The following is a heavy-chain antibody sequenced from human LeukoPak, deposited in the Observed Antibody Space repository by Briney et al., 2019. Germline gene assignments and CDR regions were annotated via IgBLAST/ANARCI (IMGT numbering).Heavy chain of an antibody. CDR2: ISSSSSYI. J-gene: IGHJ4*02. Sequence: GGSLRLSCAASGFTFSSYSMNWVRQAPGKGLEWVSSISSSSSYIYYADSVKGRRTISRDNAKNSLYLQMNSLRAEDTAVYYCARDSSSQWLVPRLDYWGQGTLDTVSS. CDR1: GFTFSSYS. V-gene: IGHV3-21*01. CDR3: ARDSSSQWLVPRLDY. D-gene: IGHD6-19*01.